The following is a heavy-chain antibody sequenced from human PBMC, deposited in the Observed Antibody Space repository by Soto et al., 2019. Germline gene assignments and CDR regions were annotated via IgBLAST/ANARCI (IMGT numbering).Heavy chain of an antibody. CDR2: INDDGDRT. V-gene: IGHV3-23*01. Sequence: EVQLLESGGGLVQPGGSLKLSCAVSGFSFSTYAMCWVRQAPGKGLEWVSGINDDGDRTYYPDSVKGRFTISRDNSKKPPVLANNSFGARDTGVYYRARGEVTNRRPYLYSGMDVWGQGTTVTVSS. CDR3: ARGEVTNRRPYLYSGMDV. D-gene: IGHD2-21*02. J-gene: IGHJ6*02. CDR1: GFSFSTYA.